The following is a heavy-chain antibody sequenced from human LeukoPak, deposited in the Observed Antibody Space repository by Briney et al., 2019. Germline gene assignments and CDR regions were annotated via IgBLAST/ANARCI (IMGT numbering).Heavy chain of an antibody. V-gene: IGHV3-23*01. J-gene: IGHJ5*02. CDR2: ISGSGGST. CDR1: GFTFGGFA. CDR3: AKDEGVVPAAPGFDP. D-gene: IGHD2-2*01. Sequence: GGSLRLSCAASGFTFGGFAMSWVRQAPGKGLEWVSAISGSGGSTYYADSVKGRFTISRDNSKNTLYLQMNSLRAEDTAVYYCAKDEGVVPAAPGFDPWGQGTLVTVSS.